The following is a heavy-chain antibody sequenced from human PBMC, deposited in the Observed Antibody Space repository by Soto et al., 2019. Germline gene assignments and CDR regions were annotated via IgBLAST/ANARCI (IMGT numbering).Heavy chain of an antibody. D-gene: IGHD3-3*01. CDR3: ARRGSGVIDH. CDR1: GDSISSGGYS. J-gene: IGHJ5*02. Sequence: TLSLTCTVAGDSISSGGYSWSWVRQPPGKGLEWIGFIYPSGNTYCNPSLKSRVTISVDNSKNQFSLNLSSVTAADTAVYFCARRGSGVIDHWGQGTLVTVSS. CDR2: IYPSGNT. V-gene: IGHV4-30-2*01.